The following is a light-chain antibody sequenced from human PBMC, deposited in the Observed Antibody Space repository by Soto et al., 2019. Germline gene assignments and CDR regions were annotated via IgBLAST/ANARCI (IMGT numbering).Light chain of an antibody. V-gene: IGKV1-5*03. CDR2: KAS. Sequence: DIQMTQSPSTLSASVGDRVTITCRASQSISSWLAWYQQKPGKALKLLIYKASSLESGVPSRFSGSGSGTEFTLTLSSLQPDDFATYYCQQYNTYWTFGQGTKVEIK. J-gene: IGKJ1*01. CDR3: QQYNTYWT. CDR1: QSISSW.